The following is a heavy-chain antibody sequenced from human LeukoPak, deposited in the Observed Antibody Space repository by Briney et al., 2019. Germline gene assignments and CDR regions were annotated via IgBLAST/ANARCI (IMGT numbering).Heavy chain of an antibody. V-gene: IGHV3-23*01. J-gene: IGHJ4*02. Sequence: QTGGSLGLSCAASGFTFSSQGMSWVRQAPGKGLEWVSAITGSGSITYYSDSVKGRFTISRDNSKNTVYPQLNSLRVEDTAVYYCAKMQGYFDYWGQGTLVTVSS. CDR2: ITGSGSIT. CDR3: AKMQGYFDY. CDR1: GFTFSSQG.